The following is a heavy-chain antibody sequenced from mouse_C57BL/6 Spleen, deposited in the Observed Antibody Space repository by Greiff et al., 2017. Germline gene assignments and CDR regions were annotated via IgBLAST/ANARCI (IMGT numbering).Heavy chain of an antibody. CDR1: GYTFTAYT. J-gene: IGHJ2*01. Sequence: QVQLQQSGAELVKPGASVKLSCKASGYTFTAYTIHWVKQRSVQGLERIGWFYPCSGCIKYNATFKDKATLTADKSSSTVYMELSRLTSDDAEVYVCARHEEKKEPYYCGGLYYCDCWGKGTTLTVSA. CDR2: FYPCSGCI. V-gene: IGHV1-62-2*01. D-gene: IGHD1-1*02. CDR3: ARHEEKKEPYYCGGLYYCDC.